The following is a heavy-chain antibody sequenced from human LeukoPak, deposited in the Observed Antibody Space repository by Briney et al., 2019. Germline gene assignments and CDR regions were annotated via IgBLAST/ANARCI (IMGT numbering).Heavy chain of an antibody. V-gene: IGHV4-59*11. Sequence: SETLSLTCTASGGSMNNHYWTWIRQPPGKGLELIGHIFSTGTTAYTPSLKSRVTMSIDTSKNQFSLNVFSVTAADSAVYYCARFNSGCSEASCYVHSWGQGTLVTVSS. CDR3: ARFNSGCSEASCYVHS. D-gene: IGHD2-2*01. J-gene: IGHJ4*02. CDR2: IFSTGTT. CDR1: GGSMNNHY.